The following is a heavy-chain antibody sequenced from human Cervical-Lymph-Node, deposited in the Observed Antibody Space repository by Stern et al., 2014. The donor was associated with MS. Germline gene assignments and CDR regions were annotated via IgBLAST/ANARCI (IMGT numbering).Heavy chain of an antibody. CDR3: TTDEVANFAH. CDR1: GFIFSKAW. CDR2: IKPKTDGGTT. Sequence: EVQLVESGGGLVKPGGSLRLSCAASGFIFSKAWMTWVRQAPGKGLEWVGRIKPKTDGGTTNYSTPVQGRFTISRDDSKNILFLHMNSLKTEDTAVYYCTTDEVANFAHGGQGILVTVSS. V-gene: IGHV3-15*01. J-gene: IGHJ5*02.